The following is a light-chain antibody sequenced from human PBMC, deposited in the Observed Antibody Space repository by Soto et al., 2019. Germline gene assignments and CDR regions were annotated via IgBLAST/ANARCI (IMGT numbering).Light chain of an antibody. Sequence: EIVMTQSPATLSVSPGERATLSCRASQSVSSNLAWYQQKPGQAPRLLIYGASTRATGIPARFSGSGSGTEFXLTISXLXXEDXAVYYXXQYNNWPSWTFGQGTKVEIK. V-gene: IGKV3-15*01. CDR2: GAS. CDR3: XQYNNWPSWT. CDR1: QSVSSN. J-gene: IGKJ1*01.